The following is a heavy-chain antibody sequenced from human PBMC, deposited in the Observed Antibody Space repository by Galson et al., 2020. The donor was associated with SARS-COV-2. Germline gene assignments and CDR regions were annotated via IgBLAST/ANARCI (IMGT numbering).Heavy chain of an antibody. Sequence: GESLKISCATFGFTFSYYGMHWVRQAPGKGLEWVAYIPHDGSNTYYADSVKGRFTISRDNSKNTVDLQMNSLRGEDTAVYYCAKDTLREFIDYWGQGTLVTVSS. CDR1: GFTFSYYG. CDR2: IPHDGSNT. J-gene: IGHJ4*02. CDR3: AKDTLREFIDY. V-gene: IGHV3-30*02. D-gene: IGHD3-10*01.